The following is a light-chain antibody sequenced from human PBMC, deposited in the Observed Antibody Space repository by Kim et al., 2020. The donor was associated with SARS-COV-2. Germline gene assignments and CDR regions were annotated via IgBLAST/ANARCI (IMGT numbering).Light chain of an antibody. CDR3: QTWDSSTAV. J-gene: IGLJ3*02. V-gene: IGLV3-1*01. CDR1: KLGNKY. Sequence: SYELTQPPSVSVSPGQTATITCSGDKLGNKYTCWYQQKPGQSPVLIIYQDNKRPSGIPERFSASSSGNTATLTISGTQAMDEADYYCQTWDSSTAVFGGGTQLTVL. CDR2: QDN.